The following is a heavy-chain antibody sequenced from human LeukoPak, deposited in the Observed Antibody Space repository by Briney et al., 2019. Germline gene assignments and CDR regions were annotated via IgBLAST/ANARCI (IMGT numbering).Heavy chain of an antibody. D-gene: IGHD3-10*01. CDR1: GITLSNYG. CDR3: AKRGVVIRVFLVGFHKEASYFDS. CDR2: ISGSGGNT. V-gene: IGHV3-23*01. J-gene: IGHJ4*02. Sequence: GGSLRLSCVVSGITLSNYGMSWVRQVPGKGLEWVSGISGSGGNTYYADSVKGRFTISRDNSKNTLYLQMNGLRAEDTAVYFCAKRGVVIRVFLVGFHKEASYFDSWGQGALVTVSS.